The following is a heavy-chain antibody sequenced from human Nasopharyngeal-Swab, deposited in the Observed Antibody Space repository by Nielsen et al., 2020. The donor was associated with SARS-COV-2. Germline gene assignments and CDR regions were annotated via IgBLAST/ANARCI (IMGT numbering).Heavy chain of an antibody. CDR1: GGSMNSYY. J-gene: IGHJ4*02. CDR2: VFNIGST. V-gene: IGHV4-59*01. Sequence: GSLTLSCTVSGGSMNSYYWYWIRQPPGKGLEWIGYVFNIGSTEYNPSLKRRATISVDTSNNQFSLKLSSVTAAATAVYFCARVQVDDDFWTGYHFDYWGQGTLVTVSS. CDR3: ARVQVDDDFWTGYHFDY. D-gene: IGHD3/OR15-3a*01.